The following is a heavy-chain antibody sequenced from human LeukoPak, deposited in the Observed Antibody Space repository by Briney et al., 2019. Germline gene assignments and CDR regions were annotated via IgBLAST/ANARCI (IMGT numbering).Heavy chain of an antibody. D-gene: IGHD6-19*01. CDR3: ARDPYSGGYGAYYYYYMDV. V-gene: IGHV3-30*03. CDR2: ISYDGSTK. J-gene: IGHJ6*03. Sequence: GGSLRLSCAASGFTFSSYGMHWVRQAPGKGLEWVAVISYDGSTKYYADSVKGRFTISRDNAENSLYLQMNSLRDEDTAVYYCARDPYSGGYGAYYYYYMDVWGKGTTVTVSS. CDR1: GFTFSSYG.